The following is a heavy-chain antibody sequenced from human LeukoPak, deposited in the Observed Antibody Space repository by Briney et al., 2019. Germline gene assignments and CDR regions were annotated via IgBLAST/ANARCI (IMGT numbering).Heavy chain of an antibody. CDR1: GFTVSSNY. CDR3: ARTAAGTFFDY. CDR2: IYSGGYT. D-gene: IGHD6-13*01. J-gene: IGHJ4*02. Sequence: SGGSLRLSCAVSGFTVSSNYMSWVRQAPGKGLEWVSIIYSGGYTFYADSVKGRFTISRDNSKNTLYLQMNSLRAEVTAVYYCARTAAGTFFDYWGQGTLVTVSS. V-gene: IGHV3-53*01.